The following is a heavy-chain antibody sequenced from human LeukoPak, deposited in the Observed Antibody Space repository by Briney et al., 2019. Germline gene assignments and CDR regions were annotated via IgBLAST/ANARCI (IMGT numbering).Heavy chain of an antibody. J-gene: IGHJ5*02. CDR1: GGSISSYY. Sequence: SETLSLTCTVSGGSISSYYWSWIRQPPAKGLEWIGYIHYSGNANYNPTLKSRVPISVDKYKNKFPLKLSLVSAAATAAVFYASFSWGSGSYNQEAIWSWFDPWGQGTLVTVSS. V-gene: IGHV4-59*08. CDR3: ASFSWGSGSYNQEAIWSWFDP. CDR2: IHYSGNA. D-gene: IGHD3-10*01.